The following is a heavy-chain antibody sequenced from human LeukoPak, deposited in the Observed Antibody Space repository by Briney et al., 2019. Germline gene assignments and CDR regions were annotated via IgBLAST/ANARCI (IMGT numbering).Heavy chain of an antibody. Sequence: PGGSLRPSCAASGFTFSSYAMHWVRQAPGKRLEYVSAITYNGGSTYYANSVKGRFTISRDNSKNTLYLQMGSLRAEDMAVYYCARVAKGEGAARPFDYWGQGTLVTVSS. CDR2: ITYNGGST. CDR1: GFTFSSYA. J-gene: IGHJ4*02. V-gene: IGHV3-64*01. CDR3: ARVAKGEGAARPFDY. D-gene: IGHD6-6*01.